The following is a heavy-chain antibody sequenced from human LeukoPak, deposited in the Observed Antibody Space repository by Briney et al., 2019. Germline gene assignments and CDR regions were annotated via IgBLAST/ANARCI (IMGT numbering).Heavy chain of an antibody. Sequence: ASVKVSCKASGYTFTGYYMHWVRQAPGQGLEWMGWINPNSGGTNYAQKFQGRVTMTRDTSISTAYMELSRLRSDDTAVYYCAKWGRTYDILTGYSYWGQGTLVTVSS. D-gene: IGHD3-9*01. CDR2: INPNSGGT. CDR3: AKWGRTYDILTGYSY. CDR1: GYTFTGYY. J-gene: IGHJ4*02. V-gene: IGHV1-2*02.